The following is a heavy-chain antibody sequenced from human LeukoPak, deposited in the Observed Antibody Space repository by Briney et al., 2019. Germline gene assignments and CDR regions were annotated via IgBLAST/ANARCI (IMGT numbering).Heavy chain of an antibody. CDR1: GFTFSSYW. D-gene: IGHD2-2*01. J-gene: IGHJ4*02. Sequence: GGSLRLSCAASGFTFSSYWMHWVRQAPGEGLVWVSRSSTEGSRTSYADSVKGRFTISRDNAKNTLYLQMNSLRAEDTAVYYCAKDHLPKIVVVPAATNSYLDYWGQGTLVIVSS. CDR2: SSTEGSRT. CDR3: AKDHLPKIVVVPAATNSYLDY. V-gene: IGHV3-74*01.